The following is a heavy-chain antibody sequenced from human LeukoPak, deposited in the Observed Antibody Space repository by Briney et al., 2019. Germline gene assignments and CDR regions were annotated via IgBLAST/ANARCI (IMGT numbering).Heavy chain of an antibody. D-gene: IGHD3-10*01. V-gene: IGHV4-59*01. CDR2: IYYGGST. J-gene: IGHJ5*02. CDR1: GGSISSYY. Sequence: SQTLSLTCTVSGGSISSYYWSWIRQPPGKGLEWIGYIYYGGSTNYNPSLKSRVTISVDTSKNQFSLKLSSVTAADTAVYYCASGAYYYGSGTGWFDPWGQGTLVTVSS. CDR3: ASGAYYYGSGTGWFDP.